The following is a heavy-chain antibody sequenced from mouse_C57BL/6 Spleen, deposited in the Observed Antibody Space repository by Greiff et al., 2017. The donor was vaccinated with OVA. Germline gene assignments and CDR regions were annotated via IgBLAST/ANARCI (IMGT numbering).Heavy chain of an antibody. D-gene: IGHD3-3*01. J-gene: IGHJ4*01. CDR3: ARWGGTYYAMDY. CDR1: GYTFTSYW. Sequence: VQLQQPGAELVKPGASVKMSCKASGYTFTSYWITWVKQRPGQGLEWIGDIYPGSGSTNDNEKFKSKATLTVDTSSSTAYMQLSSLTSEDSAVYYCARWGGTYYAMDYWGQGTSVTVSS. V-gene: IGHV1-55*01. CDR2: IYPGSGST.